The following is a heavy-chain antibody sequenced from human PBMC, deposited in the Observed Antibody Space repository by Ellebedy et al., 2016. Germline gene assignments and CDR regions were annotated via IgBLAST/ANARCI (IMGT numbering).Heavy chain of an antibody. D-gene: IGHD6-19*01. V-gene: IGHV3-21*01. CDR1: GFTFSIAG. J-gene: IGHJ6*02. CDR3: ARAFLAVAAPVDYGMDV. CDR2: IDFSGTGT. Sequence: GGSLRLSXGASGFTFSIAGMTWVRQAPGKGLEWVATIDFSGTGTYYADSVKGRFIISRDNAKNSLYLQMNSLRAEDTAVYYCARAFLAVAAPVDYGMDVWGQGTTVTVSS.